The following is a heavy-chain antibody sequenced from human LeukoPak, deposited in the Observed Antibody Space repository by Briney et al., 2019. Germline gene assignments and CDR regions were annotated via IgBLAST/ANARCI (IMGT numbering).Heavy chain of an antibody. J-gene: IGHJ6*02. CDR1: GGSISSYY. CDR2: IYYSGST. V-gene: IGHV4-59*01. Sequence: SETLSLTCTVSGGSISSYYWSWIRQPPGKGLEWIGYIYYSGSTNYNPSLKSRVTIPVDTSKNQFSLKLSSVTAADTAVYYCARDTMVRGGYYGMDVWGQGTTVTVSS. D-gene: IGHD3-10*01. CDR3: ARDTMVRGGYYGMDV.